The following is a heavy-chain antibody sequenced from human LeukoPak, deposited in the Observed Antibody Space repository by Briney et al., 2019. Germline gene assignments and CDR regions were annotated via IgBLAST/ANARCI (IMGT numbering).Heavy chain of an antibody. J-gene: IGHJ4*02. D-gene: IGHD3-22*01. Sequence: SETLSLTCAVSGGSISSSNWWSWVRQPPGKGLEWIGEIYHSGSTNYNPSLKSRVTISVDKSKNQFSLKLSSVTAADTAVYYCARGGDYYDSSGYPFDYWGQGTLVTVSS. V-gene: IGHV4-4*02. CDR1: GGSISSSNW. CDR2: IYHSGST. CDR3: ARGGDYYDSSGYPFDY.